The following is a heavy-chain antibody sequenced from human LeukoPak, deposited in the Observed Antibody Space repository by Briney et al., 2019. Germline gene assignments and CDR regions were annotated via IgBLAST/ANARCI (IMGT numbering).Heavy chain of an antibody. CDR2: IWYDGSNK. J-gene: IGHJ4*02. Sequence: KSGGSLRLSCAASGFTFSSYGMHWVRQAPGKGLEGVAVIWYDGSNKYYADSVKGRFTISRDNSKNTLYLQTNSLRAGDTAVYYCARGTSYYDSSGYYLFDYWGQGTLVTVSS. D-gene: IGHD3-22*01. V-gene: IGHV3-33*01. CDR3: ARGTSYYDSSGYYLFDY. CDR1: GFTFSSYG.